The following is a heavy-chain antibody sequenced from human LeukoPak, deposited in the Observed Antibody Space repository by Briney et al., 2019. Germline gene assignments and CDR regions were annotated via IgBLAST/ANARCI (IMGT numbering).Heavy chain of an antibody. CDR2: IYTSGST. CDR1: GGYISSHY. CDR3: ARDVPASIATYYFDY. D-gene: IGHD6-6*01. J-gene: IGHJ4*02. Sequence: SETLSLTCTVSGGYISSHYWSWIRQPAGKGLEWIGRIYTSGSTNYNPSLKSRVTLSLDTSKNQFSLKLSSVTAADTAVYYCARDVPASIATYYFDYWGQGTLVTVSS. V-gene: IGHV4-4*07.